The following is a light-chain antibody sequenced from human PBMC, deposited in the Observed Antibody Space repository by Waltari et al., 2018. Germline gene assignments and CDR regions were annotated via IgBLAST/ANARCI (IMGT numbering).Light chain of an antibody. Sequence: DIQMTQSPSSLSASVGDRVTITCRASQNINSFLNWYQQKPGRAPKLLIYAASSLHGGVPSRFSGSGSGTDYTLTISSLQPEDFATYYCQQSYSTWTSGHGTKVEI. V-gene: IGKV1-39*01. J-gene: IGKJ1*01. CDR2: AAS. CDR1: QNINSF. CDR3: QQSYSTWT.